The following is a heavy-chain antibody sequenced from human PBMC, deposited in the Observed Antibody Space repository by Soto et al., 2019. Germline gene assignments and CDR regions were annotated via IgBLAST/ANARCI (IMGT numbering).Heavy chain of an antibody. CDR3: ARDCSSTSCYTPQYGMDV. Sequence: GGSLRLSCAASGFSVSGNYMSWVRQAPGKGLEWVSVIYSDGSTYYADSVKGRFTISRDNSKNTLYLQMNSLRAEDTAVYYCARDCSSTSCYTPQYGMDVWGQGTTVTVSS. V-gene: IGHV3-53*01. CDR2: IYSDGST. D-gene: IGHD2-2*02. J-gene: IGHJ6*01. CDR1: GFSVSGNY.